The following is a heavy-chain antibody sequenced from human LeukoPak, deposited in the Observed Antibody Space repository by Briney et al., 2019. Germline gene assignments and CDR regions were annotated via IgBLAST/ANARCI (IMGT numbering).Heavy chain of an antibody. V-gene: IGHV4-39*01. CDR1: GGSISSYY. Sequence: PSETLSLTCTVSGGSISSYYWGWIRQPPGKGLELIGSIYYRGSTYYNPSLKSRVTISVDTSKNQFSLKLSSVTAADTAVYYCARIYYYYYYMDVWGNGTTVTISS. CDR3: ARIYYYYYYMDV. CDR2: IYYRGST. J-gene: IGHJ6*03.